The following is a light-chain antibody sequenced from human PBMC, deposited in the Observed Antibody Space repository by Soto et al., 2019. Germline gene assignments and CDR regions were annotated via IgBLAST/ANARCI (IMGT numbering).Light chain of an antibody. CDR1: QSVSSN. Sequence: IVLTQSPATLSVSPGERATLSCRASQSVSSNLAWYQQKPGQAPRLLISGASTRATGVPARFSGSGSGTEFTLTITSLQSEDFATYYCQQSFSGLGTFGPGTKVDMK. V-gene: IGKV3D-15*01. CDR3: QQSFSGLGT. CDR2: GAS. J-gene: IGKJ3*01.